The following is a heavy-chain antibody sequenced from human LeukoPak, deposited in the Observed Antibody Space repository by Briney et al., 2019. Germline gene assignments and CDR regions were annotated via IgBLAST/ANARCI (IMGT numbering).Heavy chain of an antibody. CDR2: ISSSGNTI. J-gene: IGHJ1*01. CDR3: ARVNDYGDYGDFQH. D-gene: IGHD4-17*01. Sequence: GGSLKLSCAASGFTFSTYEMNWVRQAPGKGLEWVSYISSSGNTIYYADSVKGRLTISRDNAKNSLYPQMNSLRAEDTAVYYCARVNDYGDYGDFQHWGQGTLVTVSS. CDR1: GFTFSTYE. V-gene: IGHV3-48*03.